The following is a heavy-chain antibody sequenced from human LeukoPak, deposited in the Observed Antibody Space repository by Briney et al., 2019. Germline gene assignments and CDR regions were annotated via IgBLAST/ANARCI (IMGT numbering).Heavy chain of an antibody. D-gene: IGHD6-13*01. CDR3: ARGGIAAAFDP. CDR1: RFTFSSYW. V-gene: IGHV4-34*01. CDR2: INHSGST. J-gene: IGHJ5*02. Sequence: PGGSLRLSCAASRFTFSSYWMSWVRQPPGKGLEWIGEINHSGSTNYNPSLKSRVTISVDTSKNQFSLKLSSVTAADTAVYYCARGGIAAAFDPWGQGTLVTVSS.